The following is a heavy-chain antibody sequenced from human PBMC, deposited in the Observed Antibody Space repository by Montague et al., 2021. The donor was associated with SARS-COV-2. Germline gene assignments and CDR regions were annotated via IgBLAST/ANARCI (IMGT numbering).Heavy chain of an antibody. CDR3: ARGFTTGFSPYWFGL. J-gene: IGHJ1*01. CDR1: GDSINTGNFY. V-gene: IGHV4-61*02. Sequence: TLSLTCTVSGDSINTGNFYWSWIRQPAGKQLEWIGRIFKSGTANYNPPLKGRVTITMDTSKNEFSLKLRYVTAADTAMYFCARGFTTGFSPYWFGLWGQGALVTVSS. D-gene: IGHD2-21*01. CDR2: IFKSGTA.